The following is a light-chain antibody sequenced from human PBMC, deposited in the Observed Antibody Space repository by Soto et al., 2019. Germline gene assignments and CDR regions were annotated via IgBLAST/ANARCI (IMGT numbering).Light chain of an antibody. CDR3: QQYINRPLT. Sequence: EIVLTQSPATLSSSPGERATLSCRASQTVSSSLAWYQQKPGQAPRLLIYEASNRATGIPARFSGSGSGADFTLTISSLEPEDFALYYCQQYINRPLTFGGGTKVEIK. V-gene: IGKV3-11*01. CDR1: QTVSSS. CDR2: EAS. J-gene: IGKJ4*01.